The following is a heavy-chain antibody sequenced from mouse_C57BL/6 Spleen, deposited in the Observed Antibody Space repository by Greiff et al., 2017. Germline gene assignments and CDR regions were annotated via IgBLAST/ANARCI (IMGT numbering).Heavy chain of an antibody. CDR2: IDPETGGT. J-gene: IGHJ2*01. Sequence: VQLQQSGAELVRPGASVTLSCKASGYTFTDYEMHWVKQTPVHGLEWIGAIDPETGGTAYNQKFKGKAILTADKSSSTAYMELRSLTSEDSAVYYCTRYPYGYDADYWGQGTTLTVSS. V-gene: IGHV1-15*01. D-gene: IGHD2-2*01. CDR3: TRYPYGYDADY. CDR1: GYTFTDYE.